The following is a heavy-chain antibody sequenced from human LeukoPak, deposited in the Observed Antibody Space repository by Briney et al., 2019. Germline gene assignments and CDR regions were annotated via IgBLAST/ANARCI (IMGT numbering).Heavy chain of an antibody. CDR3: ARELGFSDY. Sequence: PGGSLRLSCAASGFTFNSYWMSWVRQAPGKGLEWVANIKQDGSEKYYVDSVKGRFTISRDNAKNSLYLQMNSLRAEDTAVYYCARELGFSDYWGQGTLVTVSS. V-gene: IGHV3-7*03. J-gene: IGHJ4*02. D-gene: IGHD2-15*01. CDR1: GFTFNSYW. CDR2: IKQDGSEK.